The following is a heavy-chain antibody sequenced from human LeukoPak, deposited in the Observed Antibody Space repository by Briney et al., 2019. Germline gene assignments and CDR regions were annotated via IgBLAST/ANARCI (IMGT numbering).Heavy chain of an antibody. CDR1: GFAFSNYY. CDR2: IKQDGSAK. Sequence: GGSLRLSCAASGFAFSNYYINWVRQAPGKGLEWVAKIKQDGSAKYYVNSVKGRFTISRDNAKNSLYLQMDGLRAEDTAVYYCASGATVAYYWGQGTLVTVSS. V-gene: IGHV3-7*01. J-gene: IGHJ4*02. D-gene: IGHD3-3*02. CDR3: ASGATVAYY.